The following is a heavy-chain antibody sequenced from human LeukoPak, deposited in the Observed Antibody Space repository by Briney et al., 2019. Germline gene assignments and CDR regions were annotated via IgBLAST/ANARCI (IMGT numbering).Heavy chain of an antibody. V-gene: IGHV3-30-3*01. Sequence: PGRSLRLSCAASGFTFSSYAMHWVRQAPGKGLEWVALISYDGSNNFYADSVKGRCTISRDNSKNTLYLQMNSLRDEDSAVYYCAREGPGIAAAGDHPSMDVWGQGTTVTVSS. J-gene: IGHJ6*02. CDR2: ISYDGSNN. D-gene: IGHD6-13*01. CDR3: AREGPGIAAAGDHPSMDV. CDR1: GFTFSSYA.